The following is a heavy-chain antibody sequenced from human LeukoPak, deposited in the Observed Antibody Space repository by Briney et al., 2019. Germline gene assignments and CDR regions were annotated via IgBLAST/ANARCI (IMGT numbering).Heavy chain of an antibody. V-gene: IGHV4-31*03. CDR1: GGSISSGGYY. CDR3: ARVVQVPAVYFDF. CDR2: IYYSGST. D-gene: IGHD2-2*01. J-gene: IGHJ4*02. Sequence: SQTLSLTCTVSGGSISSGGYYWSWIRQHPGKGLEWIGYIYYSGSTYYNPSLKSRVTISVDMSKNQFSLKLSSVTAADTVVYYCARVVQVPAVYFDFWGQGTLVTVSS.